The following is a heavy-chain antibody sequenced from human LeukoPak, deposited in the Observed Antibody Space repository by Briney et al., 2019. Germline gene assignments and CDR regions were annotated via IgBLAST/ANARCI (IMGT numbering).Heavy chain of an antibody. Sequence: GRSLRLSCAASGFTFSSYGMHWVRRAPGKGLEWVAVISYDGSNKYYADSVKGRFTISRDNSKNTLYLQMNSLRAEDTAVYYCAKDGAWFGELYKRYYGMDVWGKGTTVTVSS. V-gene: IGHV3-30*18. D-gene: IGHD3-10*01. CDR2: ISYDGSNK. CDR1: GFTFSSYG. CDR3: AKDGAWFGELYKRYYGMDV. J-gene: IGHJ6*04.